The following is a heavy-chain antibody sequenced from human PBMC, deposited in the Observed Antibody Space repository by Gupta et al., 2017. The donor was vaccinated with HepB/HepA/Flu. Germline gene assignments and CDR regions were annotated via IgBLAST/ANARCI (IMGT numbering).Heavy chain of an antibody. CDR1: GFTFSRCW. J-gene: IGHJ4*02. V-gene: IGHV3-7*01. D-gene: IGHD3-9*01. CDR3: ASFDATVNY. CDR2: INPDGNEK. Sequence: EVQLVESGGGLVQPGGSLRLSCAASGFTFSRCWMNWVRQAPGKGLEWVANINPDGNEKRYVDSVRGRFTTSRDNADNSVFLQMNSLRAEDTAVYYCASFDATVNYWGQGTLVTVSS.